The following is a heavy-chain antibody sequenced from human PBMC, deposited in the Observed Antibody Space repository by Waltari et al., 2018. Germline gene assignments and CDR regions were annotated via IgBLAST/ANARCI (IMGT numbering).Heavy chain of an antibody. CDR3: ARGPDGGRYYYYMDV. J-gene: IGHJ6*03. D-gene: IGHD3-10*01. CDR2: IYTSGST. V-gene: IGHV4-61*02. CDR1: GGSISSGSYY. Sequence: QVQLQESGPGLVKPSQTLSLTCTVSGGSISSGSYYWSWIRHPAGKGLEWIGRIYTSGSTNYNPSLKSRVTISVDTSKNQFSLKLSSVTAADTAVYYCARGPDGGRYYYYMDVWGKGTTVTVSS.